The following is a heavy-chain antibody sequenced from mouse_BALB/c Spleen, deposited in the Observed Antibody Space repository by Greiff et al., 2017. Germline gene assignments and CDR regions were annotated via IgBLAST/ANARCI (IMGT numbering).Heavy chain of an antibody. CDR1: GYTFTSYV. D-gene: IGHD1-1*01. Sequence: EVQLQQSGPELVKPGASVKMSCKASGYTFTSYVMHWVKQKPGQGLEWIGYINPYNDGTKYNEKFKGKATLTSDKSSSTAYMELSSLTSEDSAVYYCAKSGSSYVGYYAMDDWGQGTSVTVSS. CDR3: AKSGSSYVGYYAMDD. J-gene: IGHJ4*01. V-gene: IGHV1-14*01. CDR2: INPYNDGT.